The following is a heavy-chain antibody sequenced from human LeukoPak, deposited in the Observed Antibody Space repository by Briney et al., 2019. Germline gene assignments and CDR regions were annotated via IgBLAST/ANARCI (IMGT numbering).Heavy chain of an antibody. CDR2: IYYRGST. D-gene: IGHD3-22*01. J-gene: IGHJ4*02. Sequence: SETLSLTCTVSGGSISNYYWNWIRQPPGKGLEWIGYIYYRGSTNSSPSLKSRVTISVDTSKNQISLKLTSVTAADTAVYYCARQHTSGYYYFDYWGQGTQVTVSP. CDR3: ARQHTSGYYYFDY. CDR1: GGSISNYY. V-gene: IGHV4-59*08.